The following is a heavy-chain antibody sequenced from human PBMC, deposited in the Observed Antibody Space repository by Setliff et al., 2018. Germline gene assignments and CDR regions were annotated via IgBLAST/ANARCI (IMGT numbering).Heavy chain of an antibody. CDR3: SRLVRYCTTTTCQTQSGGEH. Sequence: ASVKVSCKASGYTFTDSIVSWVRQAPGQGLEWLGWIGVYSGNTYTAQRFQGRLTMTTDASTDTAFLDLRSLRSDDTAIYYCSRLVRYCTTTTCQTQSGGEHWGPGTLVTVSS. CDR1: GYTFTDSI. D-gene: IGHD2-8*01. J-gene: IGHJ1*01. CDR2: IGVYSGNT. V-gene: IGHV1-18*01.